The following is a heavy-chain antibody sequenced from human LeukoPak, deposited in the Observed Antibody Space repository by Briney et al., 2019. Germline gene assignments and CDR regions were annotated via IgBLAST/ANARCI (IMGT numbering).Heavy chain of an antibody. CDR3: ARQPLSRRLPQPDY. D-gene: IGHD5-18*01. V-gene: IGHV4-39*01. CDR2: IYYSGST. J-gene: IGHJ4*02. CDR1: GGSISSSSYY. Sequence: SETLSLTCTVSGGSISSSSYYWGWIRQPPGKGLEWIGSIYYSGSTYYNPSLKSRVTISVDTSKNQFSLELSSVTAADTAVYYCARQPLSRRLPQPDYWGQGTLVTVSS.